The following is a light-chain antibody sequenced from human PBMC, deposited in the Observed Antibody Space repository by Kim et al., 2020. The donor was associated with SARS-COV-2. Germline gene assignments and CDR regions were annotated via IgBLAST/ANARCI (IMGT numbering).Light chain of an antibody. Sequence: EIVMTQSPATLSVSPGERATLSCRASQSVRSNLAWYQQKPGQAPRLLIYSASTRAAGIPARFSGSGSGTEFTLTISSLQSEDFAVYYCRQYDRWPPALTFGPGTKVDIK. CDR1: QSVRSN. CDR2: SAS. V-gene: IGKV3D-15*01. CDR3: RQYDRWPPALT. J-gene: IGKJ3*01.